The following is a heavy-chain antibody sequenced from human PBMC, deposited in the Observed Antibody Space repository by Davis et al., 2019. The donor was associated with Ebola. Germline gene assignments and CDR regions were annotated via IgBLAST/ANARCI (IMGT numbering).Heavy chain of an antibody. V-gene: IGHV1-18*04. CDR1: GYTFTSYG. Sequence: SVNVSRMASGYTFTSYGISWVRQAPGQGLEWMGWISAYNGNTNYAQKLQGRVTMTTDTSTSTAYMELRSLRSDDTAVYYCARGGYYYDSSGYYFEYFQHWGQGTLVTVSS. CDR2: ISAYNGNT. CDR3: ARGGYYYDSSGYYFEYFQH. D-gene: IGHD3-22*01. J-gene: IGHJ1*01.